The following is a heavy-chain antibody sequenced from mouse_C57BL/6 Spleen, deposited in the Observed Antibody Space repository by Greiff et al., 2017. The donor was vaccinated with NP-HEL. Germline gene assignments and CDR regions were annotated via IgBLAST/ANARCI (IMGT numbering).Heavy chain of an antibody. CDR2: ISSGGSYT. CDR3: ARHEYYGSSYCDY. CDR1: GFTFSSYG. V-gene: IGHV5-6*02. Sequence: EVKLEESGGDLVKPGGSLKLSCAASGFTFSSYGMSWVRQTPDKRLEWVATISSGGSYTYSPSLVKGRFTISRDNAKNTLYLQMSSLKSEDTAMYYCARHEYYGSSYCDYWGQGTTLTVSS. J-gene: IGHJ2*01. D-gene: IGHD1-1*01.